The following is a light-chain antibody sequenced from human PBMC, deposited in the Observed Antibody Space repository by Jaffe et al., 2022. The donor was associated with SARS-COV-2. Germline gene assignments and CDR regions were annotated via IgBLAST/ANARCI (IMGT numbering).Light chain of an antibody. V-gene: IGLV1-51*01. CDR3: GTWDYSLSSWV. CDR2: EDN. J-gene: IGLJ3*02. CDR1: NSNIGSNY. Sequence: QSVLTQPPSVSAAPGQKVTISCSGGNSNIGSNYVSWYQQLPGTAPKLVIYEDNKRPSGIPDRFSASKSDTSATLDITGLQTGDEADYYCGTWDYSLSSWVFGGGTKLAVL.